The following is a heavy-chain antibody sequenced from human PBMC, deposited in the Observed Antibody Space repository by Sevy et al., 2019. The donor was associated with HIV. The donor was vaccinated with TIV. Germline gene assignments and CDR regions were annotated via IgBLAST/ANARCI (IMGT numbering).Heavy chain of an antibody. CDR2: ITWNSDTI. CDR3: AKDIVVVPATSSGYFDL. V-gene: IGHV3-9*01. D-gene: IGHD2-2*01. Sequence: GGSLRLSCAASGFIFDDYAMHWVRRAPGKGLEWVSGITWNSDTIGYADSVKGRFTISRDNAKNSLYLQMNSLRLEDSALYYCAKDIVVVPATSSGYFDLWGRGTLVTVSS. J-gene: IGHJ2*01. CDR1: GFIFDDYA.